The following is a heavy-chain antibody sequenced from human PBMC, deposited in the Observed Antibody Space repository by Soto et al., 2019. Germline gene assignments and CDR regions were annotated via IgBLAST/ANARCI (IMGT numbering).Heavy chain of an antibody. J-gene: IGHJ4*02. CDR3: TRGAPLWVGELSQ. D-gene: IGHD3-10*01. CDR1: GGSIRSPNFS. V-gene: IGHV4-31*03. CDR2: IYYNGTT. Sequence: SETLSLTCTVIGGSIRSPNFSWSWIRQHPGKGPEWIGNIYYNGTTTYSPSLESRLTISLDPSKNQFSLTLKSVTAADTALYYCTRGAPLWVGELSQWGQGTLVTVSS.